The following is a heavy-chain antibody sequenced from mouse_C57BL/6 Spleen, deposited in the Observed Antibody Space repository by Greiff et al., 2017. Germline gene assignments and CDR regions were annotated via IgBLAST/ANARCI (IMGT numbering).Heavy chain of an antibody. CDR3: ARDDDDGPEYYFDY. CDR1: GFNIKDYY. Sequence: VQLQQSGAELVKPGASVKLSCTASGFNIKDYYMHWVKQRTEQGLEWIGRIDPEDGETKYAPKFQGKATITADTSSNTAYLQLSSLTSEDTAVYYCARDDDDGPEYYFDYWGQGTTLTVSS. J-gene: IGHJ2*01. CDR2: IDPEDGET. V-gene: IGHV14-2*01. D-gene: IGHD2-4*01.